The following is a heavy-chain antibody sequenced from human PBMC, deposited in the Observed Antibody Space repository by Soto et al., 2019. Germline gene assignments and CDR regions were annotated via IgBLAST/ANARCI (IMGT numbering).Heavy chain of an antibody. CDR3: ARKDDCLGSYPAWGHYYYYMDV. CDR1: GGSISSSSYY. Sequence: PSETLSLTCTVSGGSISSSSYYWGWIRQPPGKGLEWIGSIYYSGSTYYNPSLKSRVTISVDTSKNQFSLTLSSVTAADTAVYYCARKDDCLGSYPAWGHYYYYMDVWGKGTTVTVSS. V-gene: IGHV4-39*01. J-gene: IGHJ6*03. D-gene: IGHD3-10*02. CDR2: IYYSGST.